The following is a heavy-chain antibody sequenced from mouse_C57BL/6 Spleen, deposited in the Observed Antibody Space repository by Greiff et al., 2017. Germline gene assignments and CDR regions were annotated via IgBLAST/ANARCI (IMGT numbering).Heavy chain of an antibody. D-gene: IGHD2-3*01. CDR3: ARDGYYVIGYYAMDY. J-gene: IGHJ4*01. CDR1: GYTFTDYY. CDR2: INPNNGGT. Sequence: VQLQQSGPELVKPGASVKISCKASGYTFTDYYMNWVKQSHGKSLEWIGDINPNNGGTSYNQKFKGKATLTVDKSSSTAYMELRSLTSEDSAVYYCARDGYYVIGYYAMDYWGQGTSVTVSS. V-gene: IGHV1-26*01.